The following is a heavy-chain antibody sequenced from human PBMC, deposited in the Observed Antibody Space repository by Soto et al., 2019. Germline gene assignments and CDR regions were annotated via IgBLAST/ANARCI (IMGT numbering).Heavy chain of an antibody. J-gene: IGHJ4*02. V-gene: IGHV3-9*01. CDR2: ISWNSGSI. CDR1: GFTFDDYA. CDR3: ASSEVVPAAIDY. D-gene: IGHD2-2*01. Sequence: EVQLVESGGGLVQPGRSLRLSCAASGFTFDDYAMHWVRQAPGKGLEWVSGISWNSGSIGYADSVKGRFTISRDNAKNSLYLQMNSLRAEDTALYYCASSEVVPAAIDYWGQGTLVTVSS.